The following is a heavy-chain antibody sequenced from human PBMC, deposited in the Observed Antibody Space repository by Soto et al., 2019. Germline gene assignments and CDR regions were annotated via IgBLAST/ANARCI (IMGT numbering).Heavy chain of an antibody. V-gene: IGHV4-34*01. CDR3: ARAGTTRENWFDP. CDR1: GGSFSGYY. D-gene: IGHD2-2*01. J-gene: IGHJ5*02. Sequence: PSETLSLTCAGYGGSFSGYYWSWIRQPPGKGLEWIGEINHSGSTNYNPSLKSRVTISVDTSKNQFSLKLSSVTAADTAVYYCARAGTTRENWFDPWGQGTLVTVSS. CDR2: INHSGST.